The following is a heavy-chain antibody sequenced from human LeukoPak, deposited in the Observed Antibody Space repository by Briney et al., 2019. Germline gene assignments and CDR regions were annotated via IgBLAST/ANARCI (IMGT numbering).Heavy chain of an antibody. Sequence: PGGSLRLSCAASGFTFSSYGMHWVRQAPGKGLEWVAFIRYDGSNKYYADSVKGRFTISRDNSKNTLYLQMNSLRAEDTAVYYCARARLYDSSGYGDLVDYWGQGTLVTVSS. CDR2: IRYDGSNK. D-gene: IGHD3-22*01. V-gene: IGHV3-30*02. J-gene: IGHJ4*02. CDR3: ARARLYDSSGYGDLVDY. CDR1: GFTFSSYG.